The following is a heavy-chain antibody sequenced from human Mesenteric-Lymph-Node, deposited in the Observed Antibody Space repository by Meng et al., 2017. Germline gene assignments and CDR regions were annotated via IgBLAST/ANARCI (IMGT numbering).Heavy chain of an antibody. CDR2: IYYSGST. V-gene: IGHV4-30-4*01. D-gene: IGHD1-7*01. Sequence: QVPLQESGPGLVKPSQTLSLTCTVSGGSISSGDYYWSWIRQPPGKGLEWIGYIYYSGSTYYNPSLKSRVTISVDTSKNQFSLKLSSVTAADAAVYYCGRDQGRELINHWGQGALVTVSS. J-gene: IGHJ4*02. CDR1: GGSISSGDYY. CDR3: GRDQGRELINH.